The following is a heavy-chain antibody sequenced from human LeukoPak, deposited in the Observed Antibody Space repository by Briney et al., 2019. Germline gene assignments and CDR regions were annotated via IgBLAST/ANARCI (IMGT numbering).Heavy chain of an antibody. D-gene: IGHD3-10*01. V-gene: IGHV3-21*01. Sequence: GGSLRLSCAASGLTFSGYSVNWVRQAPGKGREWASSIGSSGLYIYYADSVKGRFTISRDNAKNSLYLQMNSLRAEDTAVYYCARDGRARFGETFYYYYYYMDVWGKGTTVTVSS. CDR2: IGSSGLYI. CDR3: ARDGRARFGETFYYYYYYMDV. J-gene: IGHJ6*03. CDR1: GLTFSGYS.